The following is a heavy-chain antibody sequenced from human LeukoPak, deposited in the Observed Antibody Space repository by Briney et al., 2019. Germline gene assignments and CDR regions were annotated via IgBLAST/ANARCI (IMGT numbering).Heavy chain of an antibody. CDR2: INHSGST. Sequence: SETLSLTCAVYGGSFSGYYWSWIRQPPGKGLEWIGEINHSGSTNYNPSLKSRVTISVDTSKNQFSLKLSSVTAADTAVYYCATTPREYSSTWYYFDYWGQGTLVTVSS. CDR3: ATTPREYSSTWYYFDY. CDR1: GGSFSGYY. V-gene: IGHV4-34*01. J-gene: IGHJ4*02. D-gene: IGHD6-13*01.